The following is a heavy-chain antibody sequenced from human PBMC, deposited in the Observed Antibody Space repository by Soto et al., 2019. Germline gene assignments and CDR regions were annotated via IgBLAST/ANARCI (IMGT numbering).Heavy chain of an antibody. CDR2: ISSVGSNV. V-gene: IGHV3-30*18. J-gene: IGHJ4*02. CDR1: GFTFSSYG. D-gene: IGHD2-8*02. Sequence: QVQLVESGGGVVQPGRSLRLSCAASGFTFSSYGMHWVRQAPGKGLEWVASISSVGSNVYYGDSVKGRFTISRDNSKITLYLQMNSLRAEDTAVYYCAKDCTGPESCEDYFDYWGQGTLVTVSS. CDR3: AKDCTGPESCEDYFDY.